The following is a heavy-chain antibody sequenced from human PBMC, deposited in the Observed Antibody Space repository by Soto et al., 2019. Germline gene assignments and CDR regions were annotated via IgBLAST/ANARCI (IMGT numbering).Heavy chain of an antibody. CDR2: ISYDGSNK. D-gene: IGHD3-10*01. V-gene: IGHV3-30*18. CDR1: GFTFSNYG. Sequence: QVQLVESGGGVVQPGRSLRLSCAASGFTFSNYGMHWVRQAPGKGLEWVAVISYDGSNKYYADSVKGRFTISRDNSKNTLYLQMNSLRAEDTAVYYCAKDQGVVYYGSVSYYYSYGMDVWGQGTTVTVSS. CDR3: AKDQGVVYYGSVSYYYSYGMDV. J-gene: IGHJ6*02.